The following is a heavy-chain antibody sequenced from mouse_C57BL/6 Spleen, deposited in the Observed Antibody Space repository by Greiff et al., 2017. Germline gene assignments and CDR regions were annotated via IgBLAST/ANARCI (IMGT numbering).Heavy chain of an antibody. CDR3: ARSAMVTTGGLGY. D-gene: IGHD2-2*01. V-gene: IGHV1-7*01. J-gene: IGHJ2*01. CDR2: INPSSGYT. CDR1: GYTFTSYW. Sequence: VQLQQSGAELVKPGASVKLSCKASGYTFTSYWMHWVKQRPGQGLEWIGYINPSSGYTKYNQKFKDKATLTADKSSSTAYMQLSSLTYEDSAVYYCARSAMVTTGGLGYWGQGTTLTVSS.